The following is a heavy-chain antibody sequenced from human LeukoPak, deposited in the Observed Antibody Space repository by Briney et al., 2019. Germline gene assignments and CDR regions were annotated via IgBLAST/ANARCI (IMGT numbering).Heavy chain of an antibody. Sequence: ASVKVSCKASGYTFTRYYMHWVRQAPGQGLEWMGWINPNSGGTDYAQKFQGRVTMTRDTSTDTAYMELSSLRSEDTAVYYCATVGYYDYVWGSSNAFDIWGQGTMVTVSS. D-gene: IGHD3-16*01. CDR2: INPNSGGT. J-gene: IGHJ3*02. CDR3: ATVGYYDYVWGSSNAFDI. CDR1: GYTFTRYY. V-gene: IGHV1-2*02.